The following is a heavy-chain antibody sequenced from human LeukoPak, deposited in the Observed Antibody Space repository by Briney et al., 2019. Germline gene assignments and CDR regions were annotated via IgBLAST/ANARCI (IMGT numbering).Heavy chain of an antibody. CDR2: IWNDGSDK. CDR1: GFTFSSYG. Sequence: GGSLRLSCAASGFTFSSYGMHCARQAPGKGLEGVAVIWNDGSDKYYADSVKGRFTISRDNSKNTLYLQMNSLRAEDTAVYYCAKPTRGSGSFLIDFWGQGTLVTVSS. D-gene: IGHD1-26*01. J-gene: IGHJ4*02. V-gene: IGHV3-33*06. CDR3: AKPTRGSGSFLIDF.